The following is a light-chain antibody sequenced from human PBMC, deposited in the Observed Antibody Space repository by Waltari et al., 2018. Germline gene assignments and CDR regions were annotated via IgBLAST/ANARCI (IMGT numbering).Light chain of an antibody. J-gene: IGLJ3*02. Sequence: QSALIQPASVSGSPGQSITISCSGTSSDIGRYNSVSWYQQHPGKAPKFMIYDVNQRPSGVSNRFSGSKSDNTASLTISGLQADDEAHYYCSSKRSSTWVFGGGTKVTVL. CDR1: SSDIGRYNS. CDR2: DVN. CDR3: SSKRSSTWV. V-gene: IGLV2-14*03.